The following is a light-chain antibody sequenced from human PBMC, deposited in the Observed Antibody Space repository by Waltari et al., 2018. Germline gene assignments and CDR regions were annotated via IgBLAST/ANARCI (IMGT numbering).Light chain of an antibody. J-gene: IGLJ2*01. CDR2: DVS. V-gene: IGLV2-14*01. Sequence: SALTQPASVSGSPGQSITISCTGTNSDIGGSKFVSWYQQYPGKVPKLIIYDVSDRPSGVSNRFSGSKSGNMASLTISGLQAEDESDYYCSSSSTTTSPVVFGGGTKVTVL. CDR3: SSSSTTTSPVV. CDR1: NSDIGGSKF.